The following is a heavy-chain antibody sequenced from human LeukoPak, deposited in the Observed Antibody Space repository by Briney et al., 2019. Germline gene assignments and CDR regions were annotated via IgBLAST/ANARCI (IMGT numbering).Heavy chain of an antibody. V-gene: IGHV3-11*01. CDR3: ASLYCSSTSCYRSFDY. J-gene: IGHJ4*02. Sequence: GGSLRLSCAASGFTFSDYYMSWIRQAPGKGLEWVSYISSSGSTIYYADSVKGRFTISRDNAKNSLYLQMNSLRAEDTAVYYCASLYCSSTSCYRSFDYWGQGTLVTVSS. CDR2: ISSSGSTI. CDR1: GFTFSDYY. D-gene: IGHD2-2*02.